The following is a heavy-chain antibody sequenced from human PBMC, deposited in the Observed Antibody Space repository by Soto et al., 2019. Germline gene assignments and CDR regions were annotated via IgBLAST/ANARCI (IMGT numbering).Heavy chain of an antibody. CDR3: AKGIGYSSGWYAFDI. J-gene: IGHJ3*02. CDR1: GFTFDDYA. CDR2: ISWNSGSI. D-gene: IGHD6-19*01. V-gene: IGHV3-9*01. Sequence: GGSLRLSCAASGFTFDDYAMHWVRQAPGKGLEWVSGISWNSGSIGYADSVKGRFTISRDNAKNSLYLQMNSLRAEDTALYYCAKGIGYSSGWYAFDIWGQGTMVTVSS.